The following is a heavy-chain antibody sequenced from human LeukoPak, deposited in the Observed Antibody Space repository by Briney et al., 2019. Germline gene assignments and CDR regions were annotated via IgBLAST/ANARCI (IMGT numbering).Heavy chain of an antibody. CDR1: GGSISSYY. J-gene: IGHJ4*02. V-gene: IGHV4-59*01. CDR3: ARGGNYPYNWNYFDY. Sequence: SETLSLTCTVSGGSISSYYWSWIRQPPGRGLEWIGYIYYSGSTNYNPSLKSRVTISVDTSKNQFSLKLSSVTAADTAVYYCARGGNYPYNWNYFDYWGQGTLVTVSS. D-gene: IGHD1-20*01. CDR2: IYYSGST.